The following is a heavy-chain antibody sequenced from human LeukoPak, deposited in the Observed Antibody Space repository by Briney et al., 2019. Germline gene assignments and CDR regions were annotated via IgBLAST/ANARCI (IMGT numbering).Heavy chain of an antibody. CDR3: ARVPRSYYYYYYMDV. CDR2: IYTSGST. Sequence: SETLSLTCTVSGGSTSSGSYYWSWIQQPAGKGLEWIGRIYTSGSTNYNPSLKSRVTISVDTSKNQFSLKLSSVTAADTAVYYCARVPRSYYYYYYMDVWGKGTTVTVS. J-gene: IGHJ6*03. V-gene: IGHV4-61*02. CDR1: GGSTSSGSYY.